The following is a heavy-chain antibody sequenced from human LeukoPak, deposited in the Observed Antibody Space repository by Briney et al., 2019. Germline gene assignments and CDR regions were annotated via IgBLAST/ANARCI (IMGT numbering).Heavy chain of an antibody. J-gene: IGHJ5*02. CDR1: GGTFSSYA. CDR3: ARCHRYYYDSSSYSRNNWFDP. V-gene: IGHV1-69*13. CDR2: IIPIFGTA. Sequence: SVKVSCKASGGTFSSYAISWVRQAPGQGLEWMGGIIPIFGTANYAQKFQGRVTITADESTSTAYMELSSLRSEDTAVYYCARCHRYYYDSSSYSRNNWFDPWGQGTLVTVSS. D-gene: IGHD3-22*01.